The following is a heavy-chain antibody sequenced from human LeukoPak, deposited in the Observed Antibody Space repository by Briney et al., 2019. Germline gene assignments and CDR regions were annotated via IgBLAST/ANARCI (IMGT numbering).Heavy chain of an antibody. Sequence: PGGSLRLSCAASGFTFSSYGMHWVRQAPGKGLEWVAFIRYDGSNKYYADSAKGRFTISRDNSKNTLYLQMNSLRAEDTAVYYCARTIRYSSSWSYYMDVWGKGTTVTVSS. V-gene: IGHV3-30*02. CDR3: ARTIRYSSSWSYYMDV. CDR1: GFTFSSYG. J-gene: IGHJ6*03. CDR2: IRYDGSNK. D-gene: IGHD6-13*01.